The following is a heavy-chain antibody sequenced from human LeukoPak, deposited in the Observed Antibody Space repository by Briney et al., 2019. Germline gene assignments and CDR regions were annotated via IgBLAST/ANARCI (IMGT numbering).Heavy chain of an antibody. CDR2: IKKKDDGGAT. CDR3: TTVQQWLAQALGY. CDR1: GFTFSNAW. Sequence: PGGSLRLSCAASGFTFSNAWMTWVRQAPGKGLEWVGHIKKKDDGGATDYAAPVKGRFTISGDDSKDTLYLQLNSLKTEDTAVYYCTTVQQWLAQALGYWGQGTLVTVSS. V-gene: IGHV3-15*01. D-gene: IGHD6-19*01. J-gene: IGHJ4*02.